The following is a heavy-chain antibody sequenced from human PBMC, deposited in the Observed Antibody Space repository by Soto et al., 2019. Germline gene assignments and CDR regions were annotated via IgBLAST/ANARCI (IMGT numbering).Heavy chain of an antibody. V-gene: IGHV1-69*13. CDR2: IIPIFGTA. J-gene: IGHJ6*02. CDR3: ATGSSIAARPGRGYYYYGMDV. Sequence: ASVKVSCKASGGTFSSYAISWVRQAPGQGLEWMGGIIPIFGTANYAQKFQGRVTITADESTSTAYMELSSLRSEDTAVYYCATGSSIAARPGRGYYYYGMDVWGQGTTVTVSS. D-gene: IGHD6-6*01. CDR1: GGTFSSYA.